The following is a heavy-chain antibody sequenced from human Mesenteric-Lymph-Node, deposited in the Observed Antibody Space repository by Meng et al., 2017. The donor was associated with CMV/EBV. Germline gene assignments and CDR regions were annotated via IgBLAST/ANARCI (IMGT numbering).Heavy chain of an antibody. V-gene: IGHV1-2*02. CDR1: FSSYV. CDR2: INPNSGGT. CDR3: ARDLPYYYDSSGYYYSLDY. Sequence: FSSYVINWERQAPGQGLEWMGWINPNSGGTNYAQKFQGRVTMTRDTSISTAYMELSRLRSDDTAVYYCARDLPYYYDSSGYYYSLDYWGQGTLVTVSS. D-gene: IGHD3-22*01. J-gene: IGHJ4*02.